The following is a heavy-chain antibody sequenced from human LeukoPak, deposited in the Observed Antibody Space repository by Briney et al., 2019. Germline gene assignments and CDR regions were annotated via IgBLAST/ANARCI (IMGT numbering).Heavy chain of an antibody. CDR3: ARDGGDSSGYYNWFDP. D-gene: IGHD3-22*01. CDR1: GYTFTGYY. Sequence: ASVKVSCKASGYTFTGYYMHWVRQAPGQGLEWMGWINPNSGGTNYAQKFQGRVTMTRDTSISTAYMELSRLRSDDTAVYYCARDGGDSSGYYNWFDPWGQGALVTVSS. J-gene: IGHJ5*02. CDR2: INPNSGGT. V-gene: IGHV1-2*02.